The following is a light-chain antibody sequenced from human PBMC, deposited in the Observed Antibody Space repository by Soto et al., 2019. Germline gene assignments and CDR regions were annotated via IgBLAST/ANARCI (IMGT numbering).Light chain of an antibody. V-gene: IGKV3-11*01. CDR2: DAS. CDR3: QQRRSWPPTIT. Sequence: EVVLTQSPATLSLSPGERATLSCRASQSVSTYLAWYQQRPGQAPRLLIYDASYRATDIPPRFSGSGSGTDFTLNISSLEPEDFTVYYCQQRRSWPPTITFGQGTRLEIK. J-gene: IGKJ5*01. CDR1: QSVSTY.